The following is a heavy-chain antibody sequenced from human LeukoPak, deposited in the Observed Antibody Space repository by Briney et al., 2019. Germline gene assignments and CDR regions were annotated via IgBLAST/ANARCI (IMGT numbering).Heavy chain of an antibody. CDR2: IYYSGST. CDR3: ARTRRNYGSGSSHFDY. J-gene: IGHJ4*02. D-gene: IGHD3-10*01. Sequence: PSETLSLTCTVSGGSISSYYWSWIRQPPGKGLEWIGYIYYSGSTNYNPSPKSRVTISVDTSKNQFSLKLSSVTAADTAVYYCARTRRNYGSGSSHFDYWGQGTLVTVSS. V-gene: IGHV4-59*01. CDR1: GGSISSYY.